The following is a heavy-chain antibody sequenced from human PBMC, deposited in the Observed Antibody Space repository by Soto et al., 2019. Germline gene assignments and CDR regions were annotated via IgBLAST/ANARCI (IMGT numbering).Heavy chain of an antibody. D-gene: IGHD3-22*01. Sequence: GSLRLSCAASGFTFSNYAMHWVRQAPGKGLEWVAVISYAGTNKYYADSVKGRFTISRDNSKNTLYLQMNSLRAGDTAVYYCARGETGYYYGRQNFEYWGQGILVTVSS. CDR3: ARGETGYYYGRQNFEY. J-gene: IGHJ4*02. V-gene: IGHV3-30-3*01. CDR2: ISYAGTNK. CDR1: GFTFSNYA.